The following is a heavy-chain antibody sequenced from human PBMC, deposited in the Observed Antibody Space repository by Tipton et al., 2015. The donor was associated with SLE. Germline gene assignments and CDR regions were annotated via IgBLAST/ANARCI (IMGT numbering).Heavy chain of an antibody. Sequence: LRLSCTVSGGSISFDYWSWIRQSAGRGLEWIGRIYTSGSTNYNPSLMSRVTMSVDTSKNQFSLKLNSVTAADTAVYYCAREGDDTRGFFDYWGQGTLVTVSS. CDR2: IYTSGST. D-gene: IGHD3-22*01. CDR1: GGSISFDY. CDR3: AREGDDTRGFFDY. V-gene: IGHV4-4*07. J-gene: IGHJ4*02.